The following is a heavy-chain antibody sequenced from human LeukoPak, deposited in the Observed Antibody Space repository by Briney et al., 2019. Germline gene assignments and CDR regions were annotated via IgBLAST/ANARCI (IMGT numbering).Heavy chain of an antibody. D-gene: IGHD5-18*01. Sequence: SETLSLTCTVSGGSISSYYWSWIRQPPGKGLEWIGYIYYSGSTNYNPSLKSRVTISVDTSKNQFSLKLSSVTAADTAVYYCASRIAYTISTANWFDPWGQGTLVTVSS. J-gene: IGHJ5*02. CDR1: GGSISSYY. CDR3: ASRIAYTISTANWFDP. CDR2: IYYSGST. V-gene: IGHV4-59*08.